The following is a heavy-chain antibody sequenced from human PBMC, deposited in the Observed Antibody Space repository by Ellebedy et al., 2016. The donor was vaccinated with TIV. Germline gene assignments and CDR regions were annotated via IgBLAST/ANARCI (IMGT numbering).Heavy chain of an antibody. CDR3: ARAWVSGVDWFDP. Sequence: MPSETLSLTCTVSGGSITSHYWSWIRQPPGKGLEWIGCIYYSGTTKSSPSLRNRVTISIDVSTNQVTLKLISVTAADTAVYYCARAWVSGVDWFDPWGQGTLVTGSS. V-gene: IGHV4-59*11. J-gene: IGHJ5*02. CDR2: IYYSGTT. CDR1: GGSITSHY. D-gene: IGHD3-10*01.